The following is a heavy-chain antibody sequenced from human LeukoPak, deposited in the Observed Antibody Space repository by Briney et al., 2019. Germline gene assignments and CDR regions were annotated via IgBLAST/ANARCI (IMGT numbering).Heavy chain of an antibody. J-gene: IGHJ4*02. CDR3: ASALPADHFDY. CDR2: IKYYGSET. Sequence: PGGSLRLSCAASGFTFSNYWMSWVRQAPGKGLEWVANIKYYGSETYYADSVRGRFTISRDNAKNSLYLQMNSLRAEDTAVYYCASALPADHFDYWGQGTLVTVSS. V-gene: IGHV3-7*01. CDR1: GFTFSNYW.